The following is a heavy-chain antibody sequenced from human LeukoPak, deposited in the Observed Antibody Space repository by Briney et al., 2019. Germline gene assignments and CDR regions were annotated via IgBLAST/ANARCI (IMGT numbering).Heavy chain of an antibody. D-gene: IGHD3-22*01. CDR2: FDPEDGET. V-gene: IGHV1-24*01. CDR1: GYTLTELS. J-gene: IGHJ4*02. CDR3: ATYYYDSSGYYAFDY. Sequence: ASVKVSCKVSGYTLTELSMHWVRQAPGKGLEWMGGFDPEDGETIYAQKFQGRATMTEDTSTDTAYMELSSLRSEDTAVYYCATYYYDSSGYYAFDYWGQGTLVTVSS.